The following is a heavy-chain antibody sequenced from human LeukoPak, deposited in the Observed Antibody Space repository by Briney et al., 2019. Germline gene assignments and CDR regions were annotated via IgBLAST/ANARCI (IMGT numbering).Heavy chain of an antibody. V-gene: IGHV4-4*07. CDR2: IYTSGST. CDR1: GGSISSYY. CDR3: ARPNTYYDFRGH. J-gene: IGHJ4*02. Sequence: PSETLSLTXTVSGGSISSYYWSWIRQAAGKGLEWLGRIYTSGSTNYNPSLKSRVTMSVDTSKNQFSLKLSSVTAADTAVYYCARPNTYYDFRGHWGQGTLVTVSS. D-gene: IGHD3-3*01.